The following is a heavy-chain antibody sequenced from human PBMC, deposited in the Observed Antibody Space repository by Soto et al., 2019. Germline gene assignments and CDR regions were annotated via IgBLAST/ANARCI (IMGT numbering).Heavy chain of an antibody. Sequence: QVQLQESGPGLVKPSETLSLTCTVSGGSISSYYWRWIRQPPGKGLEWIGYIYYSGTTNYNPSLTSRVTISVDTSKNQFSLKLSSVTAADTAVYYCARSDGRYWGQGTLVTVSS. V-gene: IGHV4-59*01. CDR2: IYYSGTT. CDR3: ARSDGRY. CDR1: GGSISSYY. J-gene: IGHJ4*02.